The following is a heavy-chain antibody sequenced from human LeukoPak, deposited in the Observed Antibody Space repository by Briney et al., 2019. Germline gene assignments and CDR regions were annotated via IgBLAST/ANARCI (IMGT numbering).Heavy chain of an antibody. CDR3: ARPLQGIVGATGFDY. CDR2: IYPSDSDT. D-gene: IGHD1-26*01. J-gene: IGHJ4*02. V-gene: IGHV5-51*01. CDR1: EYSFATYW. Sequence: GESLKISCQGSEYSFATYWIARLRQMPGEGLEWMGIIYPSDSDTRYSPSFQGQVTISADKSIKTADLQWSSLKASDTAMYYCARPLQGIVGATGFDYWGQGTLVTVSS.